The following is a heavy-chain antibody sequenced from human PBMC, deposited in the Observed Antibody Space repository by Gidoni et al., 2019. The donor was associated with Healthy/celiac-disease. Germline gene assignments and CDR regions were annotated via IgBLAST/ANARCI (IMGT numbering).Heavy chain of an antibody. CDR1: GYTFTSYY. D-gene: IGHD6-13*01. CDR3: ARDHIAAAGTAGYYYGMDV. J-gene: IGHJ6*02. CDR2: INPSGGSK. V-gene: IGHV1-46*03. Sequence: QVQLVQSGAEVKKPGASVKVSCKASGYTFTSYYMHWVRQAPGQGLEWMGIINPSGGSKSYAQKFQGRVTMTRDTSTSTVYMELSILRSEDTAVYYCARDHIAAAGTAGYYYGMDVWGQGTTVTVSS.